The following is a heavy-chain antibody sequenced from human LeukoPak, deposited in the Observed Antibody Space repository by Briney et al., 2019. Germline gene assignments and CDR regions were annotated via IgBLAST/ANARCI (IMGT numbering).Heavy chain of an antibody. V-gene: IGHV3-48*03. Sequence: GGSLSLSCAASGFTFSSYEMSCVRHAPRRGLEWVSYISSSGSTIYYTDSVKGRFTISRDNAKNSLYLQLNSLRAEDTAVYYCASLAAASVDYWGQGTLVTVSS. J-gene: IGHJ4*02. D-gene: IGHD2-15*01. CDR2: ISSSGSTI. CDR3: ASLAAASVDY. CDR1: GFTFSSYE.